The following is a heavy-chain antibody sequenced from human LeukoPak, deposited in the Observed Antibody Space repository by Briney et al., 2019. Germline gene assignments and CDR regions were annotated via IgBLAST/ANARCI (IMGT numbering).Heavy chain of an antibody. CDR3: ARVVVVVPAAYSSFDP. J-gene: IGHJ5*02. D-gene: IGHD2-2*01. CDR1: GGSFSGYY. Sequence: SETLSLTCAVYGGSFSGYYWSWIRQPPAKGLEWIGEINHSGSTNYNPSLKSRVTISVDTSKSQFSLKLSSVTAADTAVYYCARVVVVVPAAYSSFDPWGQGTLVTVSS. V-gene: IGHV4-34*01. CDR2: INHSGST.